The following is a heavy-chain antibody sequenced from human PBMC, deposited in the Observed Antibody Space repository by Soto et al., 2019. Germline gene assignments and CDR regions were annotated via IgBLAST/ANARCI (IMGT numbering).Heavy chain of an antibody. CDR3: AKDNGSGYGAPYYFDY. CDR2: ISWNSGSI. CDR1: GFTFDDYA. V-gene: IGHV3-9*01. J-gene: IGHJ4*02. Sequence: EVQLVESGGGLVQPGRSLRLCCAASGFTFDDYAMHWVRQAPGKGLEWVSGISWNSGSIGYADSVKGRFTISRDNAKNSLYLQMNSLRAEDTALYYCAKDNGSGYGAPYYFDYWGQGTLVTVSS. D-gene: IGHD5-12*01.